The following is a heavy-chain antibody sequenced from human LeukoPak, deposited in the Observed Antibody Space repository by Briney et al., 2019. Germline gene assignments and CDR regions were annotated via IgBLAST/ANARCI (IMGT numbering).Heavy chain of an antibody. CDR3: ARDAGLSSGYYTPRPLDY. J-gene: IGHJ4*02. V-gene: IGHV3-33*01. CDR2: IWYDGSNE. Sequence: GTSLRLSCAASGFTFSSYGMHWVRQAPARGLEWVAVIWYDGSNEYYADSVKGRFTLSRDNSKNALYLQINSLRAEDTAVYYCARDAGLSSGYYTPRPLDYWGQGTLVTVSS. D-gene: IGHD3-22*01. CDR1: GFTFSSYG.